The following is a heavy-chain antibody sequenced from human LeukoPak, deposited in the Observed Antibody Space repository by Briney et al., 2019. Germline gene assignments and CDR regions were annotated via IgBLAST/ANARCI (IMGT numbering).Heavy chain of an antibody. J-gene: IGHJ4*02. D-gene: IGHD5-18*01. Sequence: TGGSLRLSCAASGFTFSSYAMSWVRQAPGKGLEWVSAISGSGGSTYYADSVKGRSTISRDNSKNTLYLQMNSLRAEDTAVYYCAKRPQEYSYGFNYWGQGTLVTVSS. CDR1: GFTFSSYA. CDR2: ISGSGGST. CDR3: AKRPQEYSYGFNY. V-gene: IGHV3-23*01.